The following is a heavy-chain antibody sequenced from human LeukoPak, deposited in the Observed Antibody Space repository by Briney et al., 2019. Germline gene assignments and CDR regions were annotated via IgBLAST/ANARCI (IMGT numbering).Heavy chain of an antibody. CDR2: ISGSGGTT. D-gene: IGHD3-10*01. V-gene: IGHV3-23*01. Sequence: GGSLRLSCAASGFTFSTSAMSWVRQAPGKGLEWISGISGSGGTTYYADSVKGRFTISRDNSKNTLYLQMNSLRGEDTAVYYCARLSAYYYGSYFYYYMDVWGKGTTVTVSS. CDR1: GFTFSTSA. J-gene: IGHJ6*03. CDR3: ARLSAYYYGSYFYYYMDV.